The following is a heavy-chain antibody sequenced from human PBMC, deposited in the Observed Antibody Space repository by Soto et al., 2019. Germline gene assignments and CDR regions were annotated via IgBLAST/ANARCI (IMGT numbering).Heavy chain of an antibody. Sequence: GGSLRLSCASSGFTFSIYAMSLVLQAPGKGLEWVSAISGSGGSTYYAYSVKGRFTISRDNSKNTLYLQMNSLRAEDTAVYYCARKRQASWDDYWGQGTLVTVSS. CDR3: ARKRQASWDDY. J-gene: IGHJ4*02. D-gene: IGHD1-26*01. CDR1: GFTFSIYA. V-gene: IGHV3-23*01. CDR2: ISGSGGST.